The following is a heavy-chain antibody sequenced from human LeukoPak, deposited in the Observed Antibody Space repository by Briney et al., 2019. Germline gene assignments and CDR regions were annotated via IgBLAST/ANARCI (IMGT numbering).Heavy chain of an antibody. V-gene: IGHV1-2*02. CDR2: INPNSGGT. Sequence: ASVKVSCKASGYTFTGYYMHWVRQAPGQGLEWMGWINPNSGGTNYAQKFQGRVTMTRDTSISTAYMELSSLRSDDTAMYYCARVFRGYTYGGFDYWGQGTLVTVSS. CDR3: ARVFRGYTYGGFDY. D-gene: IGHD5-18*01. CDR1: GYTFTGYY. J-gene: IGHJ4*02.